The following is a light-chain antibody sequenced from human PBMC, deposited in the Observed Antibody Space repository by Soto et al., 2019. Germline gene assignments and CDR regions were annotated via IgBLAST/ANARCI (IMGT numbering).Light chain of an antibody. CDR1: QTVSSN. CDR2: DAS. V-gene: IGKV3-15*01. CDR3: QQYDTWPPRT. J-gene: IGKJ3*01. Sequence: EIVMTQSPATLSVSPGERATLSCRASQTVSSNLAWYQQKPGQAPRLLIYDASTRASGVPARCSGSGSGTEFTLTISRLQSEDFAVYYCQQYDTWPPRTFGPGTKVDIK.